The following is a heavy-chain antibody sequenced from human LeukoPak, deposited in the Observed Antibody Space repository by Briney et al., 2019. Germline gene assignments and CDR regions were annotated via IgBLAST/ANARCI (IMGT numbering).Heavy chain of an antibody. D-gene: IGHD3-22*01. V-gene: IGHV4-59*11. J-gene: IGHJ3*01. Sequence: SETRSLTSPVSGGPINNHYWSWIRHPPGKDREWIGFIFYSGTTNYNPSLQSRITISVDTSKNHFSLKLTSVTAADTAVYYCARLLDNDSSGYPDTFDVWGQGTMVTVSS. CDR1: GGPINNHY. CDR2: IFYSGTT. CDR3: ARLLDNDSSGYPDTFDV.